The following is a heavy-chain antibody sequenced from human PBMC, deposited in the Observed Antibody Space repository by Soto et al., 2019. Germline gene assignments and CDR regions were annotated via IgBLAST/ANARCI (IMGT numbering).Heavy chain of an antibody. CDR3: AREEPAWPLAYGLDV. CDR2: ISTRSDI. V-gene: IGHV3-21*01. CDR1: GFTFSGYS. J-gene: IGHJ6*02. Sequence: PVGSLRLSCAASGFTFSGYSMNWVRQAPGKGLEWVASISTRSDIYYADSVKGRFTISRDNAKNSVSLQMNSLRAEDTAVYYCAREEPAWPLAYGLDVWGQGTTVTVSS.